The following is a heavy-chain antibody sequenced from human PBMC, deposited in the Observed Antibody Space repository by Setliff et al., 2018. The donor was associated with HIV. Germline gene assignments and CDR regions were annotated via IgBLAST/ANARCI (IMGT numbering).Heavy chain of an antibody. CDR1: GGSFRGYH. V-gene: IGHV4-34*01. CDR2: INHSGGT. Sequence: SETLSLTCAVYGGSFRGYHWSWIRQPPEKGLEWIGEINHSGGTNYNPSLKSRVTISVDTSKNQFSLKLTSVTAADTAVYYCARGVGGYSARKDRELNYYFYIDVWDKGTTVTVSS. J-gene: IGHJ6*03. D-gene: IGHD3-16*01. CDR3: ARGVGGYSARKDRELNYYFYIDV.